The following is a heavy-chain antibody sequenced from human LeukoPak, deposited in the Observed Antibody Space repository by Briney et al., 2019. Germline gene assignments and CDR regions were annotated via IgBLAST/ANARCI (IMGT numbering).Heavy chain of an antibody. CDR3: ARGPPAKPGTGYYYGMDV. J-gene: IGHJ6*02. V-gene: IGHV4-34*01. Sequence: SETLSLTCAVYGGSFSGYYWSWIRQPPGKGLEWIGEINHSGSTNYNPSLKSRVTVSVDMSKNQFSLKLSSVTAADTAVYYCARGPPAKPGTGYYYGMDVWGQGTTVTVSS. CDR2: INHSGST. CDR1: GGSFSGYY. D-gene: IGHD2-2*01.